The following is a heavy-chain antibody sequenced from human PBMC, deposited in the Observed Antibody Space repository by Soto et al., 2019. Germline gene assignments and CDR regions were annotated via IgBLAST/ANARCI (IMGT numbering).Heavy chain of an antibody. Sequence: PSETLSLTCTVSGGSISSYYWSWIRQPPGKGLEWIGYIYYSGSTNYNPPLKSRGTISVDTSKNQFSLKLSSVTAADKAVYYCARGLRPILIWGQGTMVTVSS. CDR1: GGSISSYY. V-gene: IGHV4-59*01. J-gene: IGHJ3*02. CDR3: ARGLRPILI. CDR2: IYYSGST.